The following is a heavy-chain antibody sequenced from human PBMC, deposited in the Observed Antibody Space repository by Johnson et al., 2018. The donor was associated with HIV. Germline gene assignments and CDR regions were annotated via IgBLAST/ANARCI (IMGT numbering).Heavy chain of an antibody. CDR2: IRYDESNK. CDR1: GFTFSNYG. CDR3: ANTTGSDAFDI. Sequence: VQLVESGGGVVQPGGSLRLSCAASGFTFSNYGMHWVRQAPGKGLEWVAFIRYDESNKYYADSLKGRFTISRDNSKNTLYLQMNSLRAEDTAVYYCANTTGSDAFDIWGQGTMVTVSS. V-gene: IGHV3-30*02. J-gene: IGHJ3*02. D-gene: IGHD1-1*01.